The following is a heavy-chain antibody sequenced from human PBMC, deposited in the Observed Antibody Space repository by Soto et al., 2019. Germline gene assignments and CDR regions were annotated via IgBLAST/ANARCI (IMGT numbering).Heavy chain of an antibody. CDR2: IWSDGSTT. V-gene: IGHV3-33*01. J-gene: IGHJ5*02. Sequence: QVQLVESGGGVVQPGRSLRLSCAASGFTFSHYLMHWVRQAPGKGLEWVAVIWSDGSTTDYADSVKGRFTISRDTSKNTLFLQMNSLRAEDTAMYYCVSSIAVPGTLDLWGQGILITVS. D-gene: IGHD6-13*01. CDR1: GFTFSHYL. CDR3: VSSIAVPGTLDL.